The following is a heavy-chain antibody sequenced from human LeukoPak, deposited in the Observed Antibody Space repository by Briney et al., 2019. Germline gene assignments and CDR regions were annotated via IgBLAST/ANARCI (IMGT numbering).Heavy chain of an antibody. CDR1: GYTFTSYY. CDR3: AKIPRYFDWVPLGAPNWFDP. CDR2: INPSGGST. J-gene: IGHJ5*02. Sequence: ASVKVSCKASGYTFTSYYMHWVRQAPGQGLEWMGIINPSGGSTSYAQKFQGRVTMTRDTSTSTVYMELSSLRSEDTAVYYCAKIPRYFDWVPLGAPNWFDPWGQGTLVTVSS. V-gene: IGHV1-46*01. D-gene: IGHD3-9*01.